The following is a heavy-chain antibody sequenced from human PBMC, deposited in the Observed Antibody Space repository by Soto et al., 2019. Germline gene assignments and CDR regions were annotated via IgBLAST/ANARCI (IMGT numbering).Heavy chain of an antibody. V-gene: IGHV3-7*01. Sequence: GGSLRLSCAASGFPFSIYWMNRVRQAPGKGLEWVANINQDGSETYYVDSVKGRFTISRDNAKNSLYLQMNRLRAEDTAVYYCAREVEKSANFDFRIGSLYWGQGTMVTVS. J-gene: IGHJ4*02. D-gene: IGHD3-3*01. CDR3: AREVEKSANFDFRIGSLY. CDR1: GFPFSIYW. CDR2: INQDGSET.